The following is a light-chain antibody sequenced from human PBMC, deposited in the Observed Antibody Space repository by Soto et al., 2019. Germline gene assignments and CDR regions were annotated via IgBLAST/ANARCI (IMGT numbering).Light chain of an antibody. J-gene: IGLJ3*02. CDR1: SSDVGGYNY. Sequence: QSALTQPASESGSPGQSIAISGTGTSSDVGGYNYVSWYQQHPGKTPNLMIYDVSNRPSGVSNRFSGSKSGNTASLTISGIQAEDEADYYCSSYTSSSNSVFCGVTKVTVL. V-gene: IGLV2-14*01. CDR2: DVS. CDR3: SSYTSSSNSV.